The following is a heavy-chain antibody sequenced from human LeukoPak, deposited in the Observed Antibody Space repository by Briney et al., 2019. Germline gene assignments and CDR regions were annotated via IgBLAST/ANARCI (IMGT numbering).Heavy chain of an antibody. CDR3: ARDGRGLVAVARHYNWFDP. V-gene: IGHV3-7*01. CDR1: GFTFSSYW. D-gene: IGHD6-19*01. Sequence: GGSLRLSCAASGFTFSSYWMSWVRQAPGKGLEWVANIKQGGSEKYYVDSVKGRFTLSRDNAKNSLYMQMNSLRAEDTAEYYCARDGRGLVAVARHYNWFDPWGQGTLVTVSS. J-gene: IGHJ5*02. CDR2: IKQGGSEK.